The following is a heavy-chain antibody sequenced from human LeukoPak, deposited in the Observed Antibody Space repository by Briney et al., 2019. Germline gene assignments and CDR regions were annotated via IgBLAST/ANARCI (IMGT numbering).Heavy chain of an antibody. CDR3: ARVAGYSSGWLAFDY. CDR1: GFTFSSYE. Sequence: GGSLRLSCAASGFTFSSYEMNWVRQAPGKGLEWVSYIRSSGSTIYYADSVKGRFTISRDNAKNSLYLQMNSLRAEDTAVYYCARVAGYSSGWLAFDYWGQGTLVTVSS. J-gene: IGHJ4*02. V-gene: IGHV3-48*03. D-gene: IGHD6-19*01. CDR2: IRSSGSTI.